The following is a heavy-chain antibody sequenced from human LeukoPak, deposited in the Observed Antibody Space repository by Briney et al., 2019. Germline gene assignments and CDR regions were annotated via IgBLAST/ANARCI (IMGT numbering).Heavy chain of an antibody. CDR2: IYTSGST. CDR3: ARGPYYDFWSGYSAFDI. D-gene: IGHD3-3*01. Sequence: PSETLSLTCTVSGGSISSGSYYWSWIRQPAGKGLEWIGRIYTSGSTNYNPSLKSRVTISVDTSKNQFSLKLSSVTAADTAVYYCARGPYYDFWSGYSAFDIWGQGTMVTVSS. CDR1: GGSISSGSYY. J-gene: IGHJ3*02. V-gene: IGHV4-61*02.